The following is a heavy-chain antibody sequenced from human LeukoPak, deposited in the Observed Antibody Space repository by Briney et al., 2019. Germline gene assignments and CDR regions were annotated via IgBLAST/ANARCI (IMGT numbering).Heavy chain of an antibody. CDR3: ARVRPDCSGGSCYSGWFDP. CDR1: GYTFTSYG. CDR2: IIAYNGNT. D-gene: IGHD2-15*01. V-gene: IGHV1-18*01. J-gene: IGHJ5*02. Sequence: ASVKVSCKASGYTFTSYGISWVRQAPGQGLEWMGWIIAYNGNTNYAQKLQGRVTMTTDTSTSTAYMELRRLRSDDTAVYYCARVRPDCSGGSCYSGWFDPWGQGTLVTV.